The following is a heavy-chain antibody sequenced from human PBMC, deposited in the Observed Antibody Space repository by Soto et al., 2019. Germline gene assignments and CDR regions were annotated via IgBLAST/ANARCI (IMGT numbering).Heavy chain of an antibody. CDR2: IYPGDSET. V-gene: IGHV5-51*01. J-gene: IGHJ6*02. CDR1: GYNFTNYW. D-gene: IGHD1-26*01. CDR3: ARQEGATVLFYYGMDV. Sequence: PGESLKLSCKGSGYNFTNYWIGWVRQMPGKGLEWMGIIYPGDSETKYSPSFQGQVTISADKSIGAAYLQWRSLKASDTAMYYCARQEGATVLFYYGMDVWGQGTTVTSP.